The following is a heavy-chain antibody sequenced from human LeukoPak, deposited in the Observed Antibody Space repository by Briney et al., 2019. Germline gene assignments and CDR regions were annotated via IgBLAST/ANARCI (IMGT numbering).Heavy chain of an antibody. CDR3: ARIGITMVRGEVKWFDP. D-gene: IGHD3-10*01. CDR1: GGSISSYY. J-gene: IGHJ5*02. V-gene: IGHV4-59*08. Sequence: SETLSLTCTVSGGSISSYYWSWIRQPPGKGLEWIGYIYYSGSTNYNPSLKSRVTISVDTSKNQFSLKLSSVTAADTAVYYCARIGITMVRGEVKWFDPWGQGTPVTVSS. CDR2: IYYSGST.